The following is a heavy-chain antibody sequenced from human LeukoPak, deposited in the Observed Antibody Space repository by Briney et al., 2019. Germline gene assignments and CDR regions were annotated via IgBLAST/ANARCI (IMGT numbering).Heavy chain of an antibody. Sequence: SETLSLTCAVYGGSFSGYYWSWIRQPAGKGLEWIGRIYTSGSTNYNPSLKSRVTISVDTSKNQFSLKLSSVTAADTAVYYCARHLGSSSWYLRFDPWGQGTLVTVSS. CDR1: GGSFSGYY. CDR3: ARHLGSSSWYLRFDP. J-gene: IGHJ5*02. CDR2: IYTSGST. V-gene: IGHV4-59*10. D-gene: IGHD6-13*01.